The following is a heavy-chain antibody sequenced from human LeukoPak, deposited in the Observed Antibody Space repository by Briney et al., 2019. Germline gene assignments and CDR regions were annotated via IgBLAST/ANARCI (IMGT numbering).Heavy chain of an antibody. J-gene: IGHJ4*02. D-gene: IGHD1-26*01. V-gene: IGHV3-23*01. CDR3: AKRRIVGASLCEY. CDR1: GFTFSDYA. CDR2: MSGSGGSA. Sequence: GGSLRLSCAASGFTFSDYAMSWVRQAPGKGLEWVSIMSGSGGSAYYADSVKGRFTISRDTSKNTVFLQMNNLRAEDTAVYYCAKRRIVGASLCEYWGQGTLVTVSS.